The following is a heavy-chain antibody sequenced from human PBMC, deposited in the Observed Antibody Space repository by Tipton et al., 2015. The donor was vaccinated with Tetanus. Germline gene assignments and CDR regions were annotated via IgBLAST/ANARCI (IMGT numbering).Heavy chain of an antibody. Sequence: TLSLTCTVSGGSISSGTFYWDWLRQTPGKGLEWIGNVYYNGNTLQNPSLKSRVTLSLDKSKNQFSLKLTSVTAADSAVYYCARTAENWFDPWGPGILVTVSS. CDR1: GGSISSGTFY. J-gene: IGHJ5*02. D-gene: IGHD2-21*02. CDR3: ARTAENWFDP. V-gene: IGHV4-39*01. CDR2: VYYNGNT.